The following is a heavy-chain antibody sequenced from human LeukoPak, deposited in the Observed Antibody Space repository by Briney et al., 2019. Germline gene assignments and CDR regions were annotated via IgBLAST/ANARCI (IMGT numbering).Heavy chain of an antibody. CDR3: AKVNLGTWGAFDI. CDR2: IYGNGGST. V-gene: IGHV3-23*01. CDR1: GFISSSYA. Sequence: GGSLRLSCVASGFISSSYAMSWVRQAPGKGLEWVSGIYGNGGSTFYADSVKGRFTISRDNSQNTLYLQTNSLRVEDTAEYYCAKVNLGTWGAFDIWGQGTMVTVSS. J-gene: IGHJ3*02. D-gene: IGHD3-16*01.